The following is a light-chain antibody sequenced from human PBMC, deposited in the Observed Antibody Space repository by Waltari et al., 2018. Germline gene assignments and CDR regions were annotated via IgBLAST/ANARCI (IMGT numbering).Light chain of an antibody. CDR3: AVWDDSLGGV. V-gene: IGLV1-44*01. J-gene: IGLJ3*02. CDR1: NSNIGGNS. Sequence: QSVLTQPPSVSGTPGQRVTISCSGSNSNIGGNSVNWYQQLPGTAPKLLIYNDNQGPSGFPDRFSASKSGTSASLAITGLQSEDDAYYYCAVWDDSLGGVFGGGTKLTVL. CDR2: NDN.